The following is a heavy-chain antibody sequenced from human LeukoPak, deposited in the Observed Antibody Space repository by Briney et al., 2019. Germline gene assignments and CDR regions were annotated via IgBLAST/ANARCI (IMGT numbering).Heavy chain of an antibody. J-gene: IGHJ4*01. V-gene: IGHV3-48*01. D-gene: IGHD3-10*01. CDR3: ARDLTTTMVRGVILPFDY. Sequence: GGSLRLSCAASGFTFSSYSMNWVRQAPGKGLEWVSYISSSSSTIYYADSVKGRFTISRDNAKNSLYLQMNSLRAEDTAVYYCARDLTTTMVRGVILPFDYWGHGTLVTVSS. CDR2: ISSSSSTI. CDR1: GFTFSSYS.